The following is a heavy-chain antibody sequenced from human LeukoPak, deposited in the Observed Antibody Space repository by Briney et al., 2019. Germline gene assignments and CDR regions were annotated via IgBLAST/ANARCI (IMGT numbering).Heavy chain of an antibody. CDR3: ARGDSSGWNY. V-gene: IGHV1-2*02. D-gene: IGHD3-22*01. J-gene: IGHJ4*02. Sequence: GASLKVSCKASGYTFTGSYMHWVRQAPGQGLEWMGWINPNSGGTNYAQKFQGRVTMTRDTSFSTAYMELSRLRSDDTAVYYCARGDSSGWNYWGQGTLVTVAS. CDR1: GYTFTGSY. CDR2: INPNSGGT.